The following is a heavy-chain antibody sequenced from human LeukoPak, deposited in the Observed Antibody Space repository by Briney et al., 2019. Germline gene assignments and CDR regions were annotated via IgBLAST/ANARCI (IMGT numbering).Heavy chain of an antibody. CDR3: ARVRSGTYLDY. Sequence: GGSLRLSCAASGFTFSSYWMHWVRQAPGKGLVWVSLTNSGGSSTSYADSLKGRFTISRDNAKNTLYLQMNSLRAEDTAVYYCARVRSGTYLDYWGQGTLVTVSS. CDR2: TNSGGSST. J-gene: IGHJ4*02. D-gene: IGHD1-26*01. V-gene: IGHV3-74*01. CDR1: GFTFSSYW.